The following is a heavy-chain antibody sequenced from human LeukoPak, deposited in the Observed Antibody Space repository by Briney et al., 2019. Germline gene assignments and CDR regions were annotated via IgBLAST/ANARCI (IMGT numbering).Heavy chain of an antibody. CDR2: ISSSSSYI. CDR3: ARVVRKQLGGLDY. J-gene: IGHJ4*02. D-gene: IGHD6-6*01. Sequence: GGSLRLSCAASGFTFSSYSMNWVRQAPGKGLEWVSSISSSSSYIYYADSVKGRFTISRDNAKNSLYLQMNSLRAEDTAVYYCARVVRKQLGGLDYWGQGTLVTVSS. CDR1: GFTFSSYS. V-gene: IGHV3-21*01.